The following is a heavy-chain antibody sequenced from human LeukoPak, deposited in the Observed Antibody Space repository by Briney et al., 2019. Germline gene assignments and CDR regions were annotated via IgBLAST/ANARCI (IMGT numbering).Heavy chain of an antibody. CDR2: IYPGASDT. CDR1: GYSFTSYW. V-gene: IGHV5-51*01. Sequence: GESLKISCKGSGYSFTSYWIGWVRQMPGKGLEWMGIIYPGASDTRYSPSFQGQVTISADKSISTAYLQWSSLKASDTAMYYCASRRGYSSGWYDAFDIWGQGTMVTVSS. CDR3: ASRRGYSSGWYDAFDI. D-gene: IGHD6-19*01. J-gene: IGHJ3*02.